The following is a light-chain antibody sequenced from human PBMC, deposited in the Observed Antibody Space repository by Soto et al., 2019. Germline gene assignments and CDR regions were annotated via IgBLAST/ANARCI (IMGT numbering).Light chain of an antibody. CDR3: ASWDDSLNGPM. V-gene: IGLV1-44*01. CDR2: SNH. Sequence: QSGLTQPPSASGTPGQTVTLSCSGTSSNIGRNTVNWYRQFPGTAPKLLIYSNHQRPSGVPDRFSDSRSATSGSLVISGLQSEDEADYYCASWDDSLNGPMFGGGIKVTVL. J-gene: IGLJ3*02. CDR1: SSNIGRNT.